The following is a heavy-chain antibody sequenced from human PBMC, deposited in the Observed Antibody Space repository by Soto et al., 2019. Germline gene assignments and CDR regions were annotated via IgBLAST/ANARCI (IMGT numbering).Heavy chain of an antibody. D-gene: IGHD4-17*01. CDR2: VYYTGTT. CDR3: ARASMTTIPMDV. J-gene: IGHJ6*02. CDR1: GGSISSSSYY. Sequence: SETLSLTCTVSGGSISSSSYYWGWIRKPPGKGLEWIGYVYYTGTTNYKPSLKTRVTISVDTSKNQFSLKLTSVTAADTAMYYCARASMTTIPMDVWGRGTMVTVSS. V-gene: IGHV4-61*05.